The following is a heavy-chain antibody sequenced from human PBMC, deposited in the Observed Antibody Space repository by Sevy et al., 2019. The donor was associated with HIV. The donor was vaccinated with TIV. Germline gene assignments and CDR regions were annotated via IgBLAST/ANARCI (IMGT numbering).Heavy chain of an antibody. Sequence: SETLSLTCTVSGGSISSYYWSWIRQPPGKGLEWIGYIYYSGSTNYNPSLKSRVTISVDTSKNQFSLKLSSVTAADTAGYYCASSKQFVSDPFDYWGQGTLVTVSS. CDR2: IYYSGST. CDR3: ASSKQFVSDPFDY. CDR1: GGSISSYY. V-gene: IGHV4-59*01. J-gene: IGHJ4*02. D-gene: IGHD3-16*02.